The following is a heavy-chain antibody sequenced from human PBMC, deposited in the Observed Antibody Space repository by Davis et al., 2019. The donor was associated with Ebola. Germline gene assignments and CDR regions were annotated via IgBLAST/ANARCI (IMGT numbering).Heavy chain of an antibody. D-gene: IGHD3-22*01. V-gene: IGHV3-7*01. J-gene: IGHJ3*02. CDR1: GFTFSTYW. CDR3: ARGGYYDSSGYSHDPFDI. CDR2: IKTDGSEE. Sequence: GGSLRLSCAASGFTFSTYWMSWVRQAPGKGLEWVANIKTDGSEEQYVDSVKGRFSMSRDDAKNSLSLQINSLRDEDTAVYHCARGGYYDSSGYSHDPFDIWGQGTMVTVSS.